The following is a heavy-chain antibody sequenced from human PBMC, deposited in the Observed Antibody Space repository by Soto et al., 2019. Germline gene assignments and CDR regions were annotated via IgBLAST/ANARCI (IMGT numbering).Heavy chain of an antibody. Sequence: QVQLVESGGGVVQPGTSLRLSCEASGFIFSSYGMHWVRQAPGKGLEWVAVIWYHGSNEYYADSVKGRFTVSRDNTKHALFLQMNSLRVEDAAVYYCARWGAPISFGRFAPWGQGTLVTVSS. CDR3: ARWGAPISFGRFAP. D-gene: IGHD3-16*01. CDR1: GFIFSSYG. CDR2: IWYHGSNE. J-gene: IGHJ5*02. V-gene: IGHV3-33*01.